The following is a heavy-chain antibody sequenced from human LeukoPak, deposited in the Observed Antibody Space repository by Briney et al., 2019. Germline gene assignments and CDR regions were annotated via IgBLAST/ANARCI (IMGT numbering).Heavy chain of an antibody. Sequence: ASVKVSCKASGYTFTSYDINWVRQATGQGLGWMGWMNPNSGNTGYAQKFQGRVTMTRNTSISTAYMELSSLRSEDTAVYYCARLTANTIFGVVIIRSFDYWGQGTLVTVSS. CDR2: MNPNSGNT. CDR1: GYTFTSYD. V-gene: IGHV1-8*01. D-gene: IGHD3-3*01. J-gene: IGHJ4*02. CDR3: ARLTANTIFGVVIIRSFDY.